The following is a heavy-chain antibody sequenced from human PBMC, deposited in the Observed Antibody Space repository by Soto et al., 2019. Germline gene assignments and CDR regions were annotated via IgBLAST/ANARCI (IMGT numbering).Heavy chain of an antibody. V-gene: IGHV3-30-3*01. CDR3: ARDRGLYGDYEAISFDY. D-gene: IGHD4-17*01. CDR2: ISYDGSNK. J-gene: IGHJ4*02. CDR1: GFTFSSYA. Sequence: GGSLRLSCAASGFTFSSYAMHWVRQAPGKGLEWVAVISYDGSNKYYADSVKGRFTISRDNSKNTLYLQMNSLRAEDTAVYYCARDRGLYGDYEAISFDYWGQGTLVTVSS.